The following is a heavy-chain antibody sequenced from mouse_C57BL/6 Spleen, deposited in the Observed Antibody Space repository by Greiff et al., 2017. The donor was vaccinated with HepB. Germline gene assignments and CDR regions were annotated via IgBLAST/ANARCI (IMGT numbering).Heavy chain of an antibody. CDR1: GFTFSDYG. Sequence: EVMLVESGGGLVQPGGSLKLSCAASGFTFSDYGMAWVRQAPRKGPEWVAFISNLAYSIYYADTVTGRFTISRENAKNTLYLEMSSLRSEDTAMYYCARGGRAGSRSRWYFDVWGTGTTVTVSS. CDR2: ISNLAYSI. CDR3: ARGGRAGSRSRWYFDV. V-gene: IGHV5-15*04. J-gene: IGHJ1*03. D-gene: IGHD1-1*01.